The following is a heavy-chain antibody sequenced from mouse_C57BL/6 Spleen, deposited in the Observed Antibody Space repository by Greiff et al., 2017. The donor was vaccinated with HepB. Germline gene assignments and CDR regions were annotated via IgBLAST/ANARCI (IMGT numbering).Heavy chain of an antibody. V-gene: IGHV5-17*01. CDR3: ARNMVTTGYFDY. Sequence: EVNLVESGGGLVKPGGSLKLSCAASGFTFSDYGMHWVRQAPEKGLEWVAYISSGSSTIYYADTVKGRFTISRDNAKNTLFLQMTSLRSEDTAMYYCARNMVTTGYFDYWGQGTTLTVSS. CDR2: ISSGSSTI. D-gene: IGHD2-2*01. CDR1: GFTFSDYG. J-gene: IGHJ2*01.